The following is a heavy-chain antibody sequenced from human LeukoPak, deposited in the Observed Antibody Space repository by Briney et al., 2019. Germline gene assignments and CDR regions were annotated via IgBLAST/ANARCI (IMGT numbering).Heavy chain of an antibody. D-gene: IGHD2-2*01. V-gene: IGHV4-59*08. CDR3: ARHGCSSTSCPFQH. CDR1: GGSISSYY. J-gene: IGHJ1*01. Sequence: SETLSLTCTVSGGSISSYYWSWIRQPPGKGLERIGYIYYSGSTNYNPSLKSRVTISVDTSKNQFSLKLSSVTAADTAVYYCARHGCSSTSCPFQHWGQGTLVTVSS. CDR2: IYYSGST.